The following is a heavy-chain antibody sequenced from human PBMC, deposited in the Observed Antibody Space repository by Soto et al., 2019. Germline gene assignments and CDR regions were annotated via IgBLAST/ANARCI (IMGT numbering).Heavy chain of an antibody. V-gene: IGHV1-3*05. CDR1: GYTFTNYA. J-gene: IGHJ4*02. CDR3: ARVSGYYLPDY. D-gene: IGHD5-12*01. CDR2: INAGNGNT. Sequence: QVQLVQSGAEEKKPGASVKVSCKASGYTFTNYATHWVRQAPGQRLEWRGWINAGNGNTKYSQKFQGRVTITRDTSASTAYMELSSLRSEDTAVYYCARVSGYYLPDYWGQGTLVTVSS.